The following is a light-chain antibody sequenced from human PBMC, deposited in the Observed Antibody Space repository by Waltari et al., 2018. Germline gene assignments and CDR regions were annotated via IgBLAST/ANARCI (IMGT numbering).Light chain of an antibody. Sequence: QTVVTQEPSLTVSPGGTVTLTCASSTGAVTSGYFPTWFQQRPGQPPRSVIYSADSRHSWTPARFSGSLIGGKAALTLSGVQPEDETDYYCLLFYGGAYVFGTGTKLTVL. CDR1: TGAVTSGYF. CDR2: SAD. J-gene: IGLJ1*01. CDR3: LLFYGGAYV. V-gene: IGLV7-43*01.